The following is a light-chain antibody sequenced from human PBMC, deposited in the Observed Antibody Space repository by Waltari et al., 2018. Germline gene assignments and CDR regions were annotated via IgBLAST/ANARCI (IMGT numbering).Light chain of an antibody. J-gene: IGLJ1*01. CDR1: SSDIGGYNR. CDR3: GSFATGSTFI. CDR2: EVN. V-gene: IGLV2-14*01. Sequence: QAALTQSPSASGSPGQSVTISCTGTSSDIGGYNRVSWYQQHPGKVPKLMVYEVNKRPSGVSVRFSGSKSGNTASLTISGLQAEDEADYFCGSFATGSTFIFGAGTRLTVL.